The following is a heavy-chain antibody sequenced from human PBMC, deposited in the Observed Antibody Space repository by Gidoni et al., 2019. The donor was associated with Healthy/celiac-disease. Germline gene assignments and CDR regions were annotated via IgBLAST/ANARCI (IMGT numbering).Heavy chain of an antibody. CDR2: IYSSGST. CDR1: GASISSSSYY. D-gene: IGHD3-9*01. CDR3: ARPDFDPGAWFDP. Sequence: QLQLQESGPGLVKPSETLSLTCTVSGASISSSSYYWGWIRQPPGKRLEWLGSIYSSGSTYYNPSLKSRVTISVDTSKNQFSLKLSSVTAADTAVYYCARPDFDPGAWFDPWGQGTLVTVSS. V-gene: IGHV4-39*01. J-gene: IGHJ5*02.